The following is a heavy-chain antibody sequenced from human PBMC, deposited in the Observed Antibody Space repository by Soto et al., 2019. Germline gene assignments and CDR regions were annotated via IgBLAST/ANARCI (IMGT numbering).Heavy chain of an antibody. D-gene: IGHD2-21*02. CDR3: ARSYGGNSGGAFDI. CDR2: INAGNGNT. J-gene: IGHJ3*02. Sequence: GASVKVSCQASVYTFTCYAMHWVRQAPGQRLEWMGWINAGNGNTKYSQKFQGRVTITRDTSASTVYMELSSLRSEDTAVYYCARSYGGNSGGAFDIWGQGTMITVSS. CDR1: VYTFTCYA. V-gene: IGHV1-3*01.